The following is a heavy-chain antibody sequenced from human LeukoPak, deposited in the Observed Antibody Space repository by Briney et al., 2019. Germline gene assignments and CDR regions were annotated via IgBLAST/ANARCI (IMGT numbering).Heavy chain of an antibody. CDR1: GGSISGYC. CDR2: IDYSGNT. J-gene: IGHJ3*02. D-gene: IGHD3-22*01. Sequence: SETLSLTCTVSGGSISGYCWSWIRQPPGKGLEWIGYIDYSGNTNYNPSLKSRVTISVDTSKNQFSLKLSSVTAADTAVYYCARASAYGSGGYYLHAFDIWGQGTVVTVSS. CDR3: ARASAYGSGGYYLHAFDI. V-gene: IGHV4-59*01.